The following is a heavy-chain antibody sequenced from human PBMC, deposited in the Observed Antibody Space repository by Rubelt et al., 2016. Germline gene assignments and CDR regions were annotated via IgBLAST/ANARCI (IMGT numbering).Heavy chain of an antibody. CDR1: GFTFSDHC. J-gene: IGHJ4*02. CDR2: INQDGSEK. D-gene: IGHD6-19*01. CDR3: AEDRGVYSSGWYGIDY. Sequence: GGSLRLSCAASGFTFSDHCMSWVRQAPGKGLEWVANINQDGSEKKYVDSVKGRFTISRDNAKNSLFLQMSSLRAEDTAVYYCAEDRGVYSSGWYGIDYWGQGTLVTVSS. V-gene: IGHV3-7*03.